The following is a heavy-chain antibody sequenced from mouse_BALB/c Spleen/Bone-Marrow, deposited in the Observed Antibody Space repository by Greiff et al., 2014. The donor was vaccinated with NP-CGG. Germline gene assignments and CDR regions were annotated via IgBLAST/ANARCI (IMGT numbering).Heavy chain of an antibody. CDR3: ARWGYYYTMDY. J-gene: IGHJ4*01. CDR1: GFTFSSFG. V-gene: IGHV5-17*02. Sequence: DVKLVESGGGLVRPGGSRKLSCAASGFTFSSFGMHWVRRAPEKGLEWVAYISSGSSNINYADTVKGRFTISRDNPKNTLFLQMTSLRSEDTAMYYCARWGYYYTMDYWGQGTSVTVSS. D-gene: IGHD2-2*01. CDR2: ISSGSSNI.